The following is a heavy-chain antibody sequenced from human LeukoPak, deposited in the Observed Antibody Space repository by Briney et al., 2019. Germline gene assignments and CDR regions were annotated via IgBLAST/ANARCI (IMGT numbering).Heavy chain of an antibody. CDR2: INPNSGGT. Sequence: GASVKVSCKASGYTFTGYYMHWVRQAPGQGLEWMGWINPNSGGTNYAQKFQGRVTMTRDTSISTAYMELSRLRSDDTAVYYCARAGYYDFRSGYYRFGYWGQGTLVTVSS. CDR1: GYTFTGYY. V-gene: IGHV1-2*02. D-gene: IGHD3-3*01. CDR3: ARAGYYDFRSGYYRFGY. J-gene: IGHJ4*02.